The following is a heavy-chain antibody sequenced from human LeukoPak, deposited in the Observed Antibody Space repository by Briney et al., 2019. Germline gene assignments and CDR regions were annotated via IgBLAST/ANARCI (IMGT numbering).Heavy chain of an antibody. J-gene: IGHJ4*02. CDR2: INPNSGGT. CDR3: ARDPSGTAMVFDY. CDR1: GYTFTSYG. Sequence: ASVKVSCKASGYTFTSYGISWVRQAPGQGLEWMGWINPNSGGTNYAQKFQGRVTMTRDTSISTAYMELSRLRSDDTAVYYCARDPSGTAMVFDYWGQGTLVTVSS. D-gene: IGHD5-18*01. V-gene: IGHV1-2*02.